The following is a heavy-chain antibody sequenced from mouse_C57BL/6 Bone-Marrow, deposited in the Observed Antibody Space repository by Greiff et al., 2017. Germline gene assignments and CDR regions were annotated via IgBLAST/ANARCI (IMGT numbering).Heavy chain of an antibody. Sequence: QVQLQQSGAELVRPGTSVKVSCKASGYAFTNYLIEWVKQRPGQGLEWIGVINPGSGGTKYNEKFKGKATLTADKSSNTAYMQLRSLTSKDYAVYFCARLNYGSSYAAFAYWGQGTLVTVSA. CDR1: GYAFTNYL. J-gene: IGHJ3*01. V-gene: IGHV1-54*01. CDR3: ARLNYGSSYAAFAY. D-gene: IGHD1-1*01. CDR2: INPGSGGT.